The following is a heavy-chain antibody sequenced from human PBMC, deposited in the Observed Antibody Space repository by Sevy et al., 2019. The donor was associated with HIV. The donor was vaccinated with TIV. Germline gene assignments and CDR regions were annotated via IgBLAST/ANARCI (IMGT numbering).Heavy chain of an antibody. J-gene: IGHJ4*02. V-gene: IGHV3-23*01. D-gene: IGHD3-10*01. CDR2: ISGSGGST. Sequence: GGSLRLSCAASGFTFSSYAMSWVRQAPGKGLEWVSAISGSGGSTYYADSVKGRFTISRDNSKNTLYLQMNSLRAEDTVVYYCAKDYYGSGSYYSPFDYWGQGTLVTVSS. CDR3: AKDYYGSGSYYSPFDY. CDR1: GFTFSSYA.